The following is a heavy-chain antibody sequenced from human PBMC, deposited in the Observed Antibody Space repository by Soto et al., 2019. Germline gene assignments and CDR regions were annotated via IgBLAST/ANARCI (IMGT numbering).Heavy chain of an antibody. J-gene: IGHJ4*02. CDR2: IYWDDDK. D-gene: IGHD3-9*01. V-gene: IGHV2-5*02. CDR1: GFSLSTSGVG. Sequence: SGPTLVNPTPPLTLTCTFSGFSLSTSGVGVGWIRQPPGKALECLALIYWDDDKRYSPSLRSRLTISKDASKNQVVLTMTNMDPVDTATYYCAHRRIHNTDWDRGIFDYWGQGTPGTVS. CDR3: AHRRIHNTDWDRGIFDY.